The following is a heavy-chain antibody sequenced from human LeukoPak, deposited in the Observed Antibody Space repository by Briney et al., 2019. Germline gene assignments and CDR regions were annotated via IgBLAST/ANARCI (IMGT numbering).Heavy chain of an antibody. D-gene: IGHD6-19*01. CDR1: GFTFSSHD. Sequence: GGSLRLSCAASGFTFSSHDMHWVRQPTGKGLEWVSVIGTAGNTYYANSVKGRFTISRENARNSLLLQMDNLRAEDTAVYYCARSKSYSSGWTDFDWWGQGTLVTVSS. V-gene: IGHV3-13*01. J-gene: IGHJ4*02. CDR3: ARSKSYSSGWTDFDW. CDR2: IGTAGNT.